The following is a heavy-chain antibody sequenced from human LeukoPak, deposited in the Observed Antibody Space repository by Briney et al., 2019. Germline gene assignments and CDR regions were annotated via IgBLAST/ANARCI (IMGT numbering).Heavy chain of an antibody. Sequence: GGSLRLSCAASGFAFSGQAMGWVRQAPGKGLEWVSVISDSGSLTYYADSVKGRFTISRDNSKNTLFLQMNSLRAEDTAVYYCAKDARRTNGWYFFDYWGQGTLVTVSS. J-gene: IGHJ4*02. CDR2: ISDSGSLT. V-gene: IGHV3-23*01. CDR3: AKDARRTNGWYFFDY. CDR1: GFAFSGQA. D-gene: IGHD6-19*01.